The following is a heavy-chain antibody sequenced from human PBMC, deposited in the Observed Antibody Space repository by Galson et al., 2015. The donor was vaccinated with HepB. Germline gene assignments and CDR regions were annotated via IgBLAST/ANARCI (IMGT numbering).Heavy chain of an antibody. CDR1: GYIFINYI. CDR3: ARGAFVAVVGATQNNWFDP. Sequence: SVKVSCKASGYIFINYIITWVRQAPGQGLEWMGWISAYDGNANYARKFQGRVTMTTDTSTSTAYMELRSLRSDDTAVYYCARGAFVAVVGATQNNWFDPWGQGTLVTVSS. CDR2: ISAYDGNA. J-gene: IGHJ5*02. V-gene: IGHV1-18*01. D-gene: IGHD2-15*01.